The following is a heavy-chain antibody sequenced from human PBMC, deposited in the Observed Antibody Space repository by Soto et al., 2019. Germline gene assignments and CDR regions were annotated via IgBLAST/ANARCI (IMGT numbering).Heavy chain of an antibody. Sequence: PGESLKISCKGSGYSFTSYWIGWVRQMPGKGLEWMGIIYPGDSDTRYSPSFQGQVTISADKSISTAYLQWSSLKASDTAMYYCASGGAYYYGSGSYSYYYYAMDVWGQGTTVTVSS. CDR1: GYSFTSYW. D-gene: IGHD3-10*01. CDR2: IYPGDSDT. J-gene: IGHJ6*02. CDR3: ASGGAYYYGSGSYSYYYYAMDV. V-gene: IGHV5-51*01.